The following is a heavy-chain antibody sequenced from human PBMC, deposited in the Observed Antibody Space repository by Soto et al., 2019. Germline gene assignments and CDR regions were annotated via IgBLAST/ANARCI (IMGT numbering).Heavy chain of an antibody. V-gene: IGHV4-59*01. Sequence: SETLSLTCSVPGGSIIRYYWSWIRQPPGKGLEWIGYIYYSGSTNYNPSLKSRVTISVDTSKNQFSLKLSSVTAADTAVYYCARGRDRATYYGMDVWGQGTTVTVSS. J-gene: IGHJ6*02. CDR3: ARGRDRATYYGMDV. CDR2: IYYSGST. D-gene: IGHD1-26*01. CDR1: GGSIIRYY.